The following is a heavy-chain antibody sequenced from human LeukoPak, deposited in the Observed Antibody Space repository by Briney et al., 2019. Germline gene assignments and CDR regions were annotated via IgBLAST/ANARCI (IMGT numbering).Heavy chain of an antibody. CDR1: GFTFSSYA. CDR3: ARDLRYDILLWFDP. D-gene: IGHD3-9*01. V-gene: IGHV3-30*04. J-gene: IGHJ5*02. CDR2: ISYDGSNK. Sequence: PGGSLRLSCAASGFTFSSYAMHWVRQAPGKGLEWVAVISYDGSNKYYADSVKGRFTISRDNSKNTLYLQMNSLRAEDTAVYYCARDLRYDILLWFDPWGQGTLVTVSS.